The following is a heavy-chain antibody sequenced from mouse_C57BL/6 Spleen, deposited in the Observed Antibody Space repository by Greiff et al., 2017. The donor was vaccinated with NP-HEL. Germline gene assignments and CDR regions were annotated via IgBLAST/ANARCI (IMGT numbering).Heavy chain of an antibody. J-gene: IGHJ3*01. CDR2: IDPSDSYT. D-gene: IGHD4-1*01. V-gene: IGHV1-50*01. CDR3: ARGELGRFAY. CDR1: GYTFTSYW. Sequence: QVQLQQPGAELVKPGASVKLSCKASGYTFTSYWMQWVKQRPGQGLEWIGEIDPSDSYTNYNQKFKGKSTLTVDKSSSTAYMQLSSLTSEDSAVYYCARGELGRFAYWGQGTLVTVSA.